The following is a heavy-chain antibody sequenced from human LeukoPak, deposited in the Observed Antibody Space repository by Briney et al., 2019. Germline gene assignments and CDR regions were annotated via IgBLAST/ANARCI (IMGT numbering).Heavy chain of an antibody. CDR1: GGSFSGYY. CDR2: IYYSGST. Sequence: SETLSLTCAVSGGSFSGYYWSWIRQPPGKGLEWIGYIYYSGSTNYNPSLKSRVTISVDTSKNQFSLKLSSVTAADTAVYYCARSPPMYYDFWSGYWKYYYYMDVWGKGTTVTVSS. V-gene: IGHV4-59*01. D-gene: IGHD3-3*01. CDR3: ARSPPMYYDFWSGYWKYYYYMDV. J-gene: IGHJ6*03.